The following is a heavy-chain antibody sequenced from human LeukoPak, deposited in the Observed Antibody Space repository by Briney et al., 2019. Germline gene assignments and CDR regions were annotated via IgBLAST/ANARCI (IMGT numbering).Heavy chain of an antibody. V-gene: IGHV3-48*01. CDR1: GFTFSSYS. J-gene: IGHJ6*03. CDR3: ASRGIINVAYYYMDV. CDR2: ISSGSDTI. Sequence: PGGSLRLSCAASGFTFSSYSMNWVRQAPGKGLEWVSYISSGSDTIYYADSVKGRFTISRDNAKKSLYLQMNSLRAEDTAVYYCASRGIINVAYYYMDVWGKGTTVTVSS. D-gene: IGHD3-10*01.